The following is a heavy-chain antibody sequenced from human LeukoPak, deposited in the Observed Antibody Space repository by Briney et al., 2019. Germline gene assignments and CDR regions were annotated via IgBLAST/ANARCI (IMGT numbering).Heavy chain of an antibody. J-gene: IGHJ5*02. CDR2: ITSSSNI. Sequence: PRGALRLSSAASRFTFSSYSISWVRQAPGKGVEWLSYITSSSNINYADSVKSRFTISRDNAKNSLYLQMNSLRDEDTAVYYCARSANPGVHEFDPWGQGTLVIVS. CDR1: RFTFSSYS. D-gene: IGHD6-6*01. CDR3: ARSANPGVHEFDP. V-gene: IGHV3-48*02.